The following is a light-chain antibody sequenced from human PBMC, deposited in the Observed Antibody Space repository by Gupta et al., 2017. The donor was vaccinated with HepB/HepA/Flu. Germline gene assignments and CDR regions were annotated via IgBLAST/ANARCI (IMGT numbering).Light chain of an antibody. J-gene: IGKJ3*01. Sequence: DIVMTQSALSMPVTPGEPASISCRSSQSLLHSNGYNYLDWYLQKPGQSPQLLIYLVSKRASGVPDRFSGSGSGTDFTLKISRGEAEDVGVYYCMQSLQTPFAFGHGTNVDIK. CDR2: LVS. CDR3: MQSLQTPFA. CDR1: QSLLHSNGYNY. V-gene: IGKV2-28*01.